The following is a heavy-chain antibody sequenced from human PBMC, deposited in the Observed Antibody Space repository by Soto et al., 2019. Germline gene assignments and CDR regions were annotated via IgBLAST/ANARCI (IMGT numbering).Heavy chain of an antibody. Sequence: QVQLVQSGAEEKQPGASVRVSCKASGYAFSSYAMHWVRQAPGQRLEWMGWINIGSGNTEYSQNFQDRITITRDTSASPVSMALSSRRSEGTAVYYCARDGGDCGYRLTYYYYIGMDVWGKGTTVTVSS. J-gene: IGHJ6*04. D-gene: IGHD2-21*02. CDR2: INIGSGNT. V-gene: IGHV1-3*05. CDR3: ARDGGDCGYRLTYYYYIGMDV. CDR1: GYAFSSYA.